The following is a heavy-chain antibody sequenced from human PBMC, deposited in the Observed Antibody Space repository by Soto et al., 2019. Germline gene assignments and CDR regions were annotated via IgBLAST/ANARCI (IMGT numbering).Heavy chain of an antibody. V-gene: IGHV1-69*12. J-gene: IGHJ4*02. CDR1: GRTLSSDS. CDR2: IIPMFDTP. D-gene: IGHD2-15*01. CDR3: ARSGGLDRDFNY. Sequence: QVQLVQSGAEVKKPGSSVKVSCKASGRTLSSDSFSWVRQAPGQRLEWMGGIIPMFDTPIYAQKFQDRVTITADEATSTAYMQLSSLRSGDTAVYYCARSGGLDRDFNYWGQGSLVTVSS.